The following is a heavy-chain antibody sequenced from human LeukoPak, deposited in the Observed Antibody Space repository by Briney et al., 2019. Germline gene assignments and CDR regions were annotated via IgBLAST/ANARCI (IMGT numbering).Heavy chain of an antibody. Sequence: PGGSLRLSCAASGFTFSSYAMSWVRQAPGKGLEWVSAISGSGGSTYYADSVKGRFTISRDNSKNTLYLQMNSLRAEDTAVYYCAKAPSIAVAGTSFHYYYGMDVWGQGTTVTVSS. CDR2: ISGSGGST. D-gene: IGHD6-19*01. CDR1: GFTFSSYA. V-gene: IGHV3-23*01. CDR3: AKAPSIAVAGTSFHYYYGMDV. J-gene: IGHJ6*02.